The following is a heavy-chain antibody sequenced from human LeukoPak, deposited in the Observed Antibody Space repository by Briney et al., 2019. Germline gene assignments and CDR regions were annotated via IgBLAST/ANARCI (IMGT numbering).Heavy chain of an antibody. Sequence: GGSLRLSCAASGFTFSSYAMSWVRQAPGKGLEWVSAISGSADRTYYADSVKGRFTISRDDSKNTLYLQMNSLRPEDTAIYYCAKESPYGSGSRNYYFHYWGQGTLVTVSS. D-gene: IGHD3-10*01. CDR2: ISGSADRT. CDR1: GFTFSSYA. J-gene: IGHJ4*02. CDR3: AKESPYGSGSRNYYFHY. V-gene: IGHV3-23*01.